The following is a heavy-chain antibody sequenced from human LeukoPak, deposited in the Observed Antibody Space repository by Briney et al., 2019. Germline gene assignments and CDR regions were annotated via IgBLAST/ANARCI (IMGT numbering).Heavy chain of an antibody. Sequence: GVSVKVSCKASGYTFTSYGISWVRQAPGQGLEWMGWISAYNGNTNYAQKLQGRVTMTTDTSTSTAYMELRSLRSDDTAVYYCATSPPGIDYYYGMDVWGQGTTVTVSS. J-gene: IGHJ6*02. CDR1: GYTFTSYG. V-gene: IGHV1-18*01. CDR2: ISAYNGNT. CDR3: ATSPPGIDYYYGMDV. D-gene: IGHD1-1*01.